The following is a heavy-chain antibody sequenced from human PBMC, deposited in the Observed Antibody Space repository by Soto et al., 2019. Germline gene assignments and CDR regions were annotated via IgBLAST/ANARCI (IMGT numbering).Heavy chain of an antibody. J-gene: IGHJ6*03. Sequence: GGSLRLSCAASGFTFSSYSMNWVRQAPGKGLEWVSSISSSRSYIYYADSVKGRCTISRDTSKNSLYLQMNSLRAEDTAVYYFASVSPPEGYDFCSGYSVYYYYMDVWGKGTTVTVSS. V-gene: IGHV3-21*01. D-gene: IGHD3-3*01. CDR3: ASVSPPEGYDFCSGYSVYYYYMDV. CDR2: ISSSRSYI. CDR1: GFTFSSYS.